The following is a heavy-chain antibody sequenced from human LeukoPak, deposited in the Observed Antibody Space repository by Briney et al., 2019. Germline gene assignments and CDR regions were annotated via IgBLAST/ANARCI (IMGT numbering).Heavy chain of an antibody. D-gene: IGHD7-27*01. V-gene: IGHV3-21*04. CDR1: GFTLCSYS. Sequence: GGSLRLSCAPSGFTLCSYSMNWVRQAPGKGLEWVSSISSSSSYIYYADSVKGRFTISRDNSKDMLSLQMNSLRAEDTALYYCARDRGRGPGAFDIWGQGTMVTVSS. J-gene: IGHJ3*02. CDR3: ARDRGRGPGAFDI. CDR2: ISSSSSYI.